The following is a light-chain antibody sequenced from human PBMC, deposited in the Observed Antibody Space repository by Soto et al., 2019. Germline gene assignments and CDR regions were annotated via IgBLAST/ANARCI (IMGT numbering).Light chain of an antibody. CDR2: DAS. CDR1: QSVSSY. J-gene: IGKJ4*01. V-gene: IGKV3-11*01. Sequence: EIVLTQSPATLSLSPGERATLSCRASQSVSSYLAWYQQTPGQAPRLLIYDASNRATRIPARFSGSGSGTDFTLTISSLEPEDFAVYYCQQRSNWPPLTFGGGTKVEIK. CDR3: QQRSNWPPLT.